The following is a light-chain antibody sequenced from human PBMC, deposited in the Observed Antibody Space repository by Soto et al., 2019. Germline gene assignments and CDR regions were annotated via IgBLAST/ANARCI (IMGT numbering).Light chain of an antibody. CDR2: GAS. CDR1: QSVSSNY. Sequence: EIVLTQSPGTLSLSPGERATLSCRASQSVSSNYLTWYQQKPGQAPRLLIYGASSRATGIPDRFSGSGDGTDFTLTISRLAHEDFAEYYCQQYGSSPFTFGPGNKVDI. V-gene: IGKV3-20*01. J-gene: IGKJ3*01. CDR3: QQYGSSPFT.